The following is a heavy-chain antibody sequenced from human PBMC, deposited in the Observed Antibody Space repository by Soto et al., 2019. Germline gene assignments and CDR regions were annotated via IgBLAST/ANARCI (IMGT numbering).Heavy chain of an antibody. CDR1: GFTFSNYA. D-gene: IGHD6-6*01. CDR2: ISYDGSNK. J-gene: IGHJ4*02. Sequence: QVQLVESGGGVVQPGRSLRLSCAASGFTFSNYAMHWVRQAPGKGLEWVAVISYDGSNKYYADSVKGRFTTSRDNSKNTVYLQMNSLRAEDTAVYYFPRERSHSSSPYFDYWGQGTLVTVSS. CDR3: PRERSHSSSPYFDY. V-gene: IGHV3-30-3*01.